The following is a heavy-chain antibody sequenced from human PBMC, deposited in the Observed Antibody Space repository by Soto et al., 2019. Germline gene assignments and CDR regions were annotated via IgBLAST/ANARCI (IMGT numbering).Heavy chain of an antibody. CDR1: GFTFRTYS. D-gene: IGHD6-19*01. J-gene: IGHJ3*02. V-gene: IGHV3-48*01. CDR2: ISSDTGAI. CDR3: ARAPLIPISVANAFEI. Sequence: GGSLRLSCAASGFTFRTYSMSWVRQAPGKGLEWVSYISSDTGAIYYADSVRGRFTISRDDAKNSLYVQMNSLRAEDTAVYYCARAPLIPISVANAFEIWGQERMVTISS.